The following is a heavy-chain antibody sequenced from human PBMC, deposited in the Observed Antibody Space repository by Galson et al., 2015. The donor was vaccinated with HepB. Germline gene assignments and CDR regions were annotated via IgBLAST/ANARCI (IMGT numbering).Heavy chain of an antibody. V-gene: IGHV1-69*13. CDR1: GGTFSSYA. CDR3: ARGGYGGNPPIDY. J-gene: IGHJ4*02. CDR2: IIPIFGTA. D-gene: IGHD4-23*01. Sequence: SVKVSCKASGGTFSSYAISWVRQAPGQGLEWMGGIIPIFGTANYAQKFQGRVTITADESTSTAYMELSSLRSEDTAVYYCARGGYGGNPPIDYWGQGTLVTVSS.